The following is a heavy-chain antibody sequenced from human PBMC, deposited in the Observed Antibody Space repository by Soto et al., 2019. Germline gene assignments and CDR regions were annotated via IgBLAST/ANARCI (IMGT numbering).Heavy chain of an antibody. J-gene: IGHJ4*02. CDR1: GFTFSSYA. V-gene: IGHV3-23*01. Sequence: GGSLRLSCAASGFTFSSYAMSWVRQAPGKGLEWVSAISGSGGSTYYADSVKGRFTISRDNSKNTLYLQMNSLRAEDTAVYYCAQTGFGESYGPLDYWGQGTLVTVSS. CDR2: ISGSGGST. CDR3: AQTGFGESYGPLDY. D-gene: IGHD3-10*01.